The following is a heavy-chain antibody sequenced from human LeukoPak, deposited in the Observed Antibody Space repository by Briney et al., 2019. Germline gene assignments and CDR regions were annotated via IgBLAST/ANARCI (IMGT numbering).Heavy chain of an antibody. CDR3: ARVTAARLYYYYYYMDV. J-gene: IGHJ6*03. Sequence: GGSLRLSCAASGFTFSSYSMNWVRQAPGKGLEWVSYISSSSSTIYYADSVKGRFTISRDNAKNSLYLQMNSLRAEDTAVYYCARVTAARLYYYYYYMDVWGKGTTVTVSS. D-gene: IGHD6-6*01. V-gene: IGHV3-48*01. CDR2: ISSSSSTI. CDR1: GFTFSSYS.